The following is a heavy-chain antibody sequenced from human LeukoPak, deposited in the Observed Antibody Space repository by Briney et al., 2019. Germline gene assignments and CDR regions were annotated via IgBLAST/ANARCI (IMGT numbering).Heavy chain of an antibody. CDR1: GGSFSGYY. CDR3: ARATPYYDFWSGYYRGAVLGYFDY. CDR2: INHSGST. Sequence: PSETLSLTCAVYGGSFSGYYWSWIRQPPGKGLEWIGEINHSGSTNYNPSLKSRVTISVDTSKNQFSLKLSSVTAADTAVYYCARATPYYDFWSGYYRGAVLGYFDYWGQGTLVTVSP. J-gene: IGHJ4*02. D-gene: IGHD3-3*01. V-gene: IGHV4-34*01.